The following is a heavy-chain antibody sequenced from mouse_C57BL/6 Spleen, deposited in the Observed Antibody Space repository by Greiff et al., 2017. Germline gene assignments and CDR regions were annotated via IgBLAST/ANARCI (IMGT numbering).Heavy chain of an antibody. D-gene: IGHD2-1*01. CDR1: GYTFTSYW. Sequence: VQLQQPGAELVRPGSSVKLSCKASGYTFTSYWMDWVKQRPGQGLEWIGNIYPSDSETHYNQKFKDKATLTVDKSSSTAYMQLSSLTSEDSAVXYCARGYGNYFDYWGQGTTLTVSS. CDR2: IYPSDSET. V-gene: IGHV1-61*01. J-gene: IGHJ2*01. CDR3: ARGYGNYFDY.